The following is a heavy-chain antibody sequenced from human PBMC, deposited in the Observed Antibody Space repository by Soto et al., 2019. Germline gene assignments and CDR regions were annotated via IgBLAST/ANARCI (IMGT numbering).Heavy chain of an antibody. D-gene: IGHD2-15*01. CDR3: ARVGRSIVVVVAAKYENNWFDH. CDR1: GGTFSSYL. J-gene: IGHJ5*02. CDR2: IIPIFGTV. V-gene: IGHV1-69*13. Sequence: SVKVSYQASGGTFSSYLISWVRQAPGQGLEWMGGIIPIFGTVNYAQKFQGRVTITADESTSTAYMELSSLRSEDTAVYYCARVGRSIVVVVAAKYENNWFDHWGQGTLVTVSS.